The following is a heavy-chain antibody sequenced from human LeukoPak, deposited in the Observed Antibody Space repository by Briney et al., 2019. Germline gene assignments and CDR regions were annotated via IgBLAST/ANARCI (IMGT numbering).Heavy chain of an antibody. CDR1: GYTLTELS. V-gene: IGHV1-24*01. Sequence: ASVTVSCTVSGYTLTELSMHWVRQAPGKGLEWMGGFDPEDGETIYAQKFQGRVTMTEDTSTDTAYMELSSLRSEDTAVYYCARDGALLRFLEWLEFFYYYYGMDVWGQGTTVTVSS. J-gene: IGHJ6*02. CDR3: ARDGALLRFLEWLEFFYYYYGMDV. CDR2: FDPEDGET. D-gene: IGHD3-3*01.